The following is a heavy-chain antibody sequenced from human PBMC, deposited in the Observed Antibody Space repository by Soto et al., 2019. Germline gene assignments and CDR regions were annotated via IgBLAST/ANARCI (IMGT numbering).Heavy chain of an antibody. CDR3: ARASRPHMYYYYGMDV. CDR1: GYTFTRYD. Sequence: AAVKVSCKASGYTFTRYDINWVRQATGQGLEWMGWMNPNSGNTGYAQKFQGRVTMTRNTSISTAYMELSSLRSEDTAVYYCARASRPHMYYYYGMDVWGQGTTVTVSS. J-gene: IGHJ6*02. CDR2: MNPNSGNT. V-gene: IGHV1-8*01. D-gene: IGHD2-21*01.